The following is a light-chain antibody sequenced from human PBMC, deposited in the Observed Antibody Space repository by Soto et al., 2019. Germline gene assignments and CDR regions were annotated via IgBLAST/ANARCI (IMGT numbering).Light chain of an antibody. Sequence: QSALTQPASVSGSPGQSITISCTGTSSDIGAYNYVSWYRQHPGKAPQLLIYDVNNRPSGVSHRFSGSKSGNTASLTISGLQFEDEADYFCTSYTGSNTLEVFGPGTKLTVL. CDR1: SSDIGAYNY. CDR3: TSYTGSNTLEV. CDR2: DVN. J-gene: IGLJ1*01. V-gene: IGLV2-14*03.